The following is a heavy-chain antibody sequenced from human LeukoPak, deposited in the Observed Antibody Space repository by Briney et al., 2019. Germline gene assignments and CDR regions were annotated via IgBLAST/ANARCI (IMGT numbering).Heavy chain of an antibody. D-gene: IGHD3-22*01. CDR3: AKGTFDSSGYYDWSDAFDI. J-gene: IGHJ3*02. V-gene: IGHV3-23*01. CDR1: GFTFSSYA. CDR2: ISGSGGST. Sequence: AGGSLRLSCAASGFTFSSYAMSWVRQAPGKGLEWVSGISGSGGSTYYADSVKGRFTISRDNSKNTLYLQMNSLRAEDTAVYYCAKGTFDSSGYYDWSDAFDIWGQETMVTVSS.